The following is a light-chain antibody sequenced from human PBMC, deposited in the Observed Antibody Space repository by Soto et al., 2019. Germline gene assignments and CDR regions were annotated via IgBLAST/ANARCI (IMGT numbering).Light chain of an antibody. J-gene: IGKJ1*01. V-gene: IGKV4-1*01. Sequence: DIVMTQSPDSLAVSLGESAAMNCKFSRSVLYKSNNKNHLAWYQQKPGQPPQLIIYWASTRESGVPERFSGSGSGTDFTLTISSLEPEDFAVYYCQQRSNWPPSWTFGQGTKVDIK. CDR1: RSVLYKSNNKNH. CDR3: QQRSNWPPSWT. CDR2: WAS.